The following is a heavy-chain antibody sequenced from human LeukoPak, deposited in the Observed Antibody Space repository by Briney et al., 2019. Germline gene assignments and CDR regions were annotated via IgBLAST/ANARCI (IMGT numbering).Heavy chain of an antibody. J-gene: IGHJ6*03. V-gene: IGHV1-8*01. D-gene: IGHD6-6*01. CDR2: MNPRTGVT. CDR1: GYTFINHD. CDR3: AREGEYSYGSVHYFYYMDV. Sequence: ASVKVSCKASGYTFINHDINWVRQAAGQGLEWMGWMNPRTGVTQYAQKFRGRVNMTGDSSLSTAYMDLSGLTSDDTAVYYCAREGEYSYGSVHYFYYMDVWGKGTTVTVSS.